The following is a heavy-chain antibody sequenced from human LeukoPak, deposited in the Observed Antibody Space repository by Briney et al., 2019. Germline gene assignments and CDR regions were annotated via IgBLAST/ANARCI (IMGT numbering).Heavy chain of an antibody. V-gene: IGHV4-30-4*01. CDR3: VRGYSFGPYGMDV. Sequence: KPSETLSLTCTVSGGSISSGDYYWSWIRQPPGKGLEWIGFIYHTGSFHYNPSLKSRVTISVDTSKNQFSLNLRSVTAADTAVYFCVRGYSFGPYGMDVWGQGTTVTVSS. CDR1: GGSISSGDYY. J-gene: IGHJ6*02. CDR2: IYHTGSF. D-gene: IGHD2-15*01.